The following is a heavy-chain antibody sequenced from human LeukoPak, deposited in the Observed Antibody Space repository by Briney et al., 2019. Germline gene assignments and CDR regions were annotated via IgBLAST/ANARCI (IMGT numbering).Heavy chain of an antibody. CDR2: IYYSGST. V-gene: IGHV4-30-4*01. CDR3: ARDHYYDSSGYNNWFDP. D-gene: IGHD3-22*01. J-gene: IGHJ5*02. Sequence: SETLSLTCTVSGSSISSGDYYWSWIRQPPGKGLEWIGYIYYSGSTYYNPSLKSRVTISVDTSKNQFSLKLSSVTAADTAVYYCARDHYYDSSGYNNWFDPWGQGTLVTVSS. CDR1: GSSISSGDYY.